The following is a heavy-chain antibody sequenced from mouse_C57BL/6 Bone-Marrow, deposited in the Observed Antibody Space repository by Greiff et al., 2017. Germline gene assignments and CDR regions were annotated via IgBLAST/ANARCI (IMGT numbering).Heavy chain of an antibody. Sequence: QVQLQQPGAELVKPGASVKMSCKASGYTFTSYWITWVKQRPGQGLEWIGDIYPGSGSTNYNEKFKSKATLTVDTSSSTAYMQLSSLTSEDSAVYYCARSRDYDGAMEAWGQETSDTVSS. CDR1: GYTFTSYW. CDR3: ARSRDYDGAMEA. J-gene: IGHJ4*01. V-gene: IGHV1-55*01. CDR2: IYPGSGST. D-gene: IGHD2-4*01.